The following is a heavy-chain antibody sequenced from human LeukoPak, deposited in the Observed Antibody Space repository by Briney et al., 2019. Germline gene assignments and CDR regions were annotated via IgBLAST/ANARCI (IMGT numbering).Heavy chain of an antibody. CDR3: ARHGPSHYYYMDV. J-gene: IGHJ6*03. Sequence: GESLKISCKGSGYSFTSYWIGWVRQMPGKGLEWMGIISPGDSDTRYSPSFQGQVTISADKSISTAYLQWSSLKASDTAMYYCARHGPSHYYYMDVWGKGTTVTVSS. CDR1: GYSFTSYW. V-gene: IGHV5-51*01. CDR2: ISPGDSDT.